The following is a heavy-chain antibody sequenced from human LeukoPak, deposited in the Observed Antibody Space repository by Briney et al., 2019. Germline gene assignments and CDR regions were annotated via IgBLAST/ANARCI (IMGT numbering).Heavy chain of an antibody. J-gene: IGHJ5*02. V-gene: IGHV3-23*01. CDR2: ISGSGGST. Sequence: GGSLRLSWAASGFTFSSYAMSWVRQAPGKGLEWVSAISGSGGSTYYADSVKGRFTISRDNSKNTLYLQMNSLRAEDTAVYYCANVVVVVPAAKGAWFDPWGQGTLVTVSS. CDR3: ANVVVVVPAAKGAWFDP. CDR1: GFTFSSYA. D-gene: IGHD2-2*01.